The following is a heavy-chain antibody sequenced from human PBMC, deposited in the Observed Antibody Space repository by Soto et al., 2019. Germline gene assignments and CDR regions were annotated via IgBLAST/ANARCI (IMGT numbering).Heavy chain of an antibody. D-gene: IGHD3-16*01. CDR2: VGTAGDT. CDR3: ARSASGSLWGGVYYYYGMDV. J-gene: IGHJ6*02. Sequence: GGSLRLSCAASGFTFSSYDMHWVRQATGKGLEWVSAVGTAGDTYYPGSVKGRFTISRENAKNSLYLQMNSLRAGDTAVYYCARSASGSLWGGVYYYYGMDVWGQGTTVTAP. CDR1: GFTFSSYD. V-gene: IGHV3-13*01.